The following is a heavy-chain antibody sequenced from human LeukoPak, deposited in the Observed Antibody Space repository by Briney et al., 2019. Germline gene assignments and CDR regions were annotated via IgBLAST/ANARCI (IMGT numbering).Heavy chain of an antibody. D-gene: IGHD5-18*01. CDR3: ARDRYSYGPREGNY. V-gene: IGHV3-30*04. J-gene: IGHJ4*02. CDR2: ISYDGSNK. Sequence: GGSLRLSCAASGFTFSSYAMHWVRQAPGKGLEWVAVISYDGSNKYYADSVKGRFTISRDNSKNTLYLQTNSLRAEDTAVYYCARDRYSYGPREGNYWGQGTLVTVSS. CDR1: GFTFSSYA.